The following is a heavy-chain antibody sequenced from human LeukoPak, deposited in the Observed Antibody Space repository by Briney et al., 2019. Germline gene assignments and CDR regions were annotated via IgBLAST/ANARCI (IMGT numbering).Heavy chain of an antibody. Sequence: GGSLRLSCVASGFTFSDYGIHWVRQAPGKGLEWVAVISYDGRKMKYADSVKGRFAISRDNSKDTLSLHMNTLRTEDTAVYYCARDYYDSSGYYYLPDYWGQGTLVTVSS. J-gene: IGHJ4*02. D-gene: IGHD3-22*01. CDR1: GFTFSDYG. CDR2: ISYDGRKM. CDR3: ARDYYDSSGYYYLPDY. V-gene: IGHV3-30*03.